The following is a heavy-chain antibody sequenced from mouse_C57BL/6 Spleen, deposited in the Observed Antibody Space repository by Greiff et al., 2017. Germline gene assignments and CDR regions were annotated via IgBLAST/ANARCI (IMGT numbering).Heavy chain of an antibody. J-gene: IGHJ3*01. CDR3: ARSRGLPVAY. CDR1: GYTFTSYG. CDR2: IYPRSGNT. Sequence: LVESGAALARPGASVKLSCKASGYTFTSYGISWVKQRTGQGLDWIGEIYPRSGNTYYNEKFKGKATLTADKSSSTAYMALRSLTSEDAAVYFGARSRGLPVAYWGQGTLVTVAA. V-gene: IGHV1-81*01. D-gene: IGHD2-2*01.